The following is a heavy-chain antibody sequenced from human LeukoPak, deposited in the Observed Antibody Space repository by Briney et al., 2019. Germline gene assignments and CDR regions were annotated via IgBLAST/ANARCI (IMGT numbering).Heavy chain of an antibody. D-gene: IGHD4-17*01. J-gene: IGHJ4*02. Sequence: SETLSLTCTVSGGSISSGDYYWSWIRQPPGKGLEWIGYIYYSGSTYYNPSLKSRVTISVDTSKNQFSLKLSSVTAADMAVYYCARGLSSDEVTTFDYWGQGTLVTVSS. CDR1: GGSISSGDYY. CDR3: ARGLSSDEVTTFDY. V-gene: IGHV4-30-4*01. CDR2: IYYSGST.